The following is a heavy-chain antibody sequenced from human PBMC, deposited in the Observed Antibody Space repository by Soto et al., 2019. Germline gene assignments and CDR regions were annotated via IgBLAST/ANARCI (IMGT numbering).Heavy chain of an antibody. CDR3: ARVQSPPDILIWLGSGYYYYGMDV. CDR1: GFTFSSYS. CDR2: ISSSSSYI. Sequence: GGSLRLSCAASGFTFSSYSMNWVRQAPGKGLEWVSSISSSSSYIYYADSVKGRFTISRDNAKNSLYLQMNSLRAEDTAVYYCARVQSPPDILIWLGSGYYYYGMDVWGQGTTVTVSS. D-gene: IGHD3-9*01. J-gene: IGHJ6*02. V-gene: IGHV3-21*01.